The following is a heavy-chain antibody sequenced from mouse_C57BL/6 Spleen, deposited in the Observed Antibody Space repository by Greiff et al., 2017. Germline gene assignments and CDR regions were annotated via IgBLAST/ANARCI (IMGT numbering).Heavy chain of an antibody. CDR3: AIEITTVVEDWYFDV. J-gene: IGHJ1*03. Sequence: EVQLQQSGPGLVKPSQSLSLTCSVTGYSITSGYYWSWIRPFPGNKLEWMGYISYDGSNNSNPSLNNRISITSDTYKNQFFLKLNSVTTEDTASYDCAIEITTVVEDWYFDVWGTGTTVTVSS. V-gene: IGHV3-6*01. CDR1: GYSITSGYY. CDR2: ISYDGSN. D-gene: IGHD1-1*01.